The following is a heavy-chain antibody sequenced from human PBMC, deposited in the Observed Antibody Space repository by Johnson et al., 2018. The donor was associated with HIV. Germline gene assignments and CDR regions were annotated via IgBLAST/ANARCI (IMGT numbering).Heavy chain of an antibody. CDR3: AKDARPEGGSDSSGYPIHDAFDI. CDR2: IYSGGST. D-gene: IGHD3-22*01. CDR1: GFTVSRNY. J-gene: IGHJ3*02. V-gene: IGHV3-66*01. Sequence: VQVVESGGGLVQPGGSLRLSCAASGFTVSRNYMSWVRQAPGKGLEWVSLIYSGGSTYYADSVKGRFTISRDNSKNTVYLQMNSLRAEDTAVYYCAKDARPEGGSDSSGYPIHDAFDIWGQGTMVTVSS.